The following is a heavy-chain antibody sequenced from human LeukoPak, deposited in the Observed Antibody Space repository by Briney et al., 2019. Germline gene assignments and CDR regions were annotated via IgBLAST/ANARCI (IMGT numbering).Heavy chain of an antibody. D-gene: IGHD6-19*01. Sequence: ASVKVSCKASGYTFTSYDINWVRQATGQGLEWMGWMNPNSGNTGYAHNLQGRVTMTTDTSTSTAYMELRSLRSDDTAVYYCARDPGSFLSSSGWLNWFDPWGQGTLVTVSS. V-gene: IGHV1-8*01. CDR2: MNPNSGNT. J-gene: IGHJ5*02. CDR1: GYTFTSYD. CDR3: ARDPGSFLSSSGWLNWFDP.